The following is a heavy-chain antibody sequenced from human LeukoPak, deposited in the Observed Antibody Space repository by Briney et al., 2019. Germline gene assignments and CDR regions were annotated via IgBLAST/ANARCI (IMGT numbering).Heavy chain of an antibody. D-gene: IGHD3-22*01. CDR3: AREFPYYYDSSGYLYYFDY. V-gene: IGHV3-7*01. J-gene: IGHJ4*02. Sequence: PGGSLRLSCAASGFTFSSYWMSWVRQAPGKGLEWVANIKQDGSEKYYVDSVKGRFTISRDNAKNSLYLQMNSLRAEDTAVYYGAREFPYYYDSSGYLYYFDYWGQGTLVTVSS. CDR2: IKQDGSEK. CDR1: GFTFSSYW.